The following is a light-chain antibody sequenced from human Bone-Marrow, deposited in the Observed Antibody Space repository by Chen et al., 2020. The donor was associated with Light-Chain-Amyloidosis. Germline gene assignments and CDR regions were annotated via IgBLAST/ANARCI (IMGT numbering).Light chain of an antibody. Sequence: SYELTQPPSLSVSPGQTARITCSGDDLPTKYAYWYQQKPGQAPVLVIHRDTERPSGISERFSGYSSGTTATLTISGVQAEDDADYHCQSADSSGTYEEIFGGGTKLTVL. V-gene: IGLV3-25*03. J-gene: IGLJ2*01. CDR3: QSADSSGTYEEI. CDR2: RDT. CDR1: DLPTKY.